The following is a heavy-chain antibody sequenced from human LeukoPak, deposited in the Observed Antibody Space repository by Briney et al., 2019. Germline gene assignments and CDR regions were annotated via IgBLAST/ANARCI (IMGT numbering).Heavy chain of an antibody. D-gene: IGHD6-13*01. Sequence: GGTLRLSCAASGFTFSSYAMSWVRQAPGKGLEWVSAISGSGGSTYYADSVKGRFTISRDNSKNTLYLQMNSLRAEDTAVYYCAKGWYSSIRVGYFYFDYWGQGTLVTVSS. V-gene: IGHV3-23*01. CDR3: AKGWYSSIRVGYFYFDY. J-gene: IGHJ4*02. CDR1: GFTFSSYA. CDR2: ISGSGGST.